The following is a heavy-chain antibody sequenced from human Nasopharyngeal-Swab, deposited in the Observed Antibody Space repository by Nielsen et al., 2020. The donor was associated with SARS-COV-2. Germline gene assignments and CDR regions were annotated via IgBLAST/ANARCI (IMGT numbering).Heavy chain of an antibody. J-gene: IGHJ5*02. CDR3: ARPLSRDSTWTTEANWFDP. Sequence: GGFLRLSCAASGFTFSSFGMHWVRQAPGKGLEWVAFIAHDASNEYYGDSVKGRFTISRDNSENTVYLQMNSLRAEDTALYHCARPLSRDSTWTTEANWFDPWGQGTLVTVSS. CDR2: IAHDASNE. D-gene: IGHD6-13*01. V-gene: IGHV3-30*03. CDR1: GFTFSSFG.